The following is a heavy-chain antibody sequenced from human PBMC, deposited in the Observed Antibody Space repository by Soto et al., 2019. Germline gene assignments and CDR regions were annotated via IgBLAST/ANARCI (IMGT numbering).Heavy chain of an antibody. CDR2: ISAYNGNT. CDR3: ASTPSGSYLYYFDY. J-gene: IGHJ4*02. Sequence: ASVEVSCKXSGYTFTSYGISWVRQAPGQGLEWMGWISAYNGNTNYAQKLQGRVTMTTDTSTSTAYMELRSLRSDDTAVYYCASTPSGSYLYYFDYWGQGTLVTVSS. D-gene: IGHD1-26*01. CDR1: GYTFTSYG. V-gene: IGHV1-18*01.